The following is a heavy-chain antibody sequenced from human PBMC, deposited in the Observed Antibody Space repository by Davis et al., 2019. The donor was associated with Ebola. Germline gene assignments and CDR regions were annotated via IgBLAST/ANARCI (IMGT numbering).Heavy chain of an antibody. CDR1: DDSFSDYY. D-gene: IGHD5-12*01. V-gene: IGHV4-34*01. Sequence: PSETLSLTCIVSDDSFSDYYWTWIRQPPGKGLEWIGEINHSGSTKYNPSLKSRVTISVDTSKNQFSLKLSSVTAADTAVYYCARGAARYSGYDFTYYYYGMDVWGQGTTVTVSS. CDR2: INHSGST. J-gene: IGHJ6*02. CDR3: ARGAARYSGYDFTYYYYGMDV.